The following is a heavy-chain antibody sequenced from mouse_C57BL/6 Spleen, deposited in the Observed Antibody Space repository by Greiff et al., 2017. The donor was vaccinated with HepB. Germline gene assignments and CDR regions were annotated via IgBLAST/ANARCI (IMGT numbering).Heavy chain of an antibody. CDR3: TTWGYDV. CDR2: IDPENGDT. CDR1: GFNIKDDY. J-gene: IGHJ1*03. Sequence: VQLQQSGAELVRPGASVKLSCTASGFNIKDDYMHWVKQRPEQGLEWIGWIDPENGDTEYASKFQGKATITADTSSNTAYLQLSSLTTEDTAVYYCTTWGYDVWGTGTTVTVSS. D-gene: IGHD2-2*01. V-gene: IGHV14-4*01.